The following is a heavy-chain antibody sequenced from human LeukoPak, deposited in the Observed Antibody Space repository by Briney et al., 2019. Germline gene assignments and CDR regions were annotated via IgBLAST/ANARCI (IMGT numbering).Heavy chain of an antibody. CDR1: GFTFSTYA. Sequence: PGGSLRLSRAASGFTFSTYAMSWVRQAPGKGLEWVSTISGSGANTYYADSVRGRFTISRDNSKNTLYLHMNSLRAEDTAVYYCAKERAGYINPYYFDYWGQGTLVTVSS. CDR3: AKERAGYINPYYFDY. CDR2: ISGSGANT. V-gene: IGHV3-23*01. J-gene: IGHJ4*02. D-gene: IGHD3-9*01.